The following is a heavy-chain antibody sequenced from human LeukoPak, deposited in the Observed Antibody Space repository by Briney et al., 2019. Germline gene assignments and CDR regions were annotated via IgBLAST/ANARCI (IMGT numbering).Heavy chain of an antibody. V-gene: IGHV7-4-1*02. Sequence: ASVKVSCKASRHSFTSYAMNWVRQAPGQGLEYMGWINANTGNPTYAQGFTGRFVFSLDTSVSTAYLQISSLKAEDTAVYYCARDFPARDWFFDLWGRGTLVTVSS. CDR2: INANTGNP. J-gene: IGHJ2*01. CDR1: RHSFTSYA. CDR3: ARDFPARDWFFDL.